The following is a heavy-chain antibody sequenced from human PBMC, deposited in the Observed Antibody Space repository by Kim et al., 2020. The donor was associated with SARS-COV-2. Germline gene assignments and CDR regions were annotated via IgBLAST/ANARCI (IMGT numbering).Heavy chain of an antibody. J-gene: IGHJ6*02. CDR2: ISGSGGST. CDR3: AKGLGTAMAYYYYYYGMDV. CDR1: GFTFSSYA. D-gene: IGHD5-18*01. V-gene: IGHV3-23*01. Sequence: GGSLRLSCAASGFTFSSYAMSWVRQAPGKGLEWVSAISGSGGSTYYADSVKGRFTISRDNSKNTLYLQMNSLRAEDTAVYYCAKGLGTAMAYYYYYYGMDVWGQGTTVTVSS.